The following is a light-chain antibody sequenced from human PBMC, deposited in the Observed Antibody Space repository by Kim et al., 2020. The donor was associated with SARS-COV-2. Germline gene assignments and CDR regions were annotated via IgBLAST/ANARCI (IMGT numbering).Light chain of an antibody. CDR2: AAS. CDR3: LQDYDYPLT. Sequence: AIQVTQSPSSLSASVGDRVTITCRASQHIRNDLGWYQQKPGKAPKLLIYAASSLQSGVPSRFSGSGSGTDFTLTINSLQPEDFATYYCLQDYDYPLTFGGGTKVDIK. CDR1: QHIRND. V-gene: IGKV1-6*01. J-gene: IGKJ4*01.